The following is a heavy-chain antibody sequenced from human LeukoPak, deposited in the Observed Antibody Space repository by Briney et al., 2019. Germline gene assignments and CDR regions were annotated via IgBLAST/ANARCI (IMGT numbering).Heavy chain of an antibody. CDR2: IYPGDSDT. D-gene: IGHD3-10*01. CDR3: ARRLTMVRGVLGGPFDY. V-gene: IGHV5-51*01. CDR1: GYSFTSYW. J-gene: IGHJ4*02. Sequence: GESLKISCKGSGYSFTSYWNGWVRQMPGKGLEWMGIIYPGDSDTRYSPSFQGQVTISADKSISTAYLQWSSLKASDTAMYYCARRLTMVRGVLGGPFDYWGQGTLVTVSS.